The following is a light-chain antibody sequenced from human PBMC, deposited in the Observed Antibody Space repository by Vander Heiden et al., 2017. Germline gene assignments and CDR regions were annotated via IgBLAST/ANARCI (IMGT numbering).Light chain of an antibody. V-gene: IGLV1-51*01. CDR2: DNN. CDR3: ETWDSSLSAVV. J-gene: IGLJ2*01. Sequence: QSVLTQPPSVSAAPGQKVTISCSGSSSNIGNNYVSWYQQHPGTAPKLLIYDNNKRPSGIPDRFSGSKSGTSATLGITGLRTGDEADYYCETWDSSLSAVVFGGGTKLTVL. CDR1: SSNIGNNY.